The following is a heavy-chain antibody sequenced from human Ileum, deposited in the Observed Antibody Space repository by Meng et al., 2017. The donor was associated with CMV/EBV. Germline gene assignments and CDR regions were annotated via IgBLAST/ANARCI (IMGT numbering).Heavy chain of an antibody. CDR1: RITFSNYA. D-gene: IGHD1-26*01. CDR2: ISSSGSNT. V-gene: IGHV3-23*04. CDR3: AKELGAGKWYFDL. Sequence: EVRLVESGGWWVQLGGSVRFASVASRITFSNYAMSCVRRAPGTGLEWVSSISSSGSNTYYADSVKGRFTVSRDNSKNTLSLQLNSLRAEDTAVYYCAKELGAGKWYFDLWGRGTLVTVSS. J-gene: IGHJ2*01.